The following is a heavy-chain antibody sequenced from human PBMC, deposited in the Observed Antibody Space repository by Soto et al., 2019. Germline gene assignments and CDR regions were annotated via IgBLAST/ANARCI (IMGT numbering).Heavy chain of an antibody. D-gene: IGHD5-12*01. CDR1: GYRFTSYG. CDR3: AGSWWFSIVATNYYHYGMDV. J-gene: IGHJ6*01. Sequence: VESVTISCNASGYRFTSYGISWVRQMPGKGLEWMGRIDPSDPYTNYSPSFQGHVTISADKSISTAYLQWSSLKASDTAMYYCAGSWWFSIVATNYYHYGMDVWGQGAPVTVSS. V-gene: IGHV5-10-1*01. CDR2: IDPSDPYT.